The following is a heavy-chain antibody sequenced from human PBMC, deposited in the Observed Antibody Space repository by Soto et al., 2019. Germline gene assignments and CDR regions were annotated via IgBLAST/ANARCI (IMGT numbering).Heavy chain of an antibody. V-gene: IGHV1-69*02. CDR3: ARGRYYYDSSGYYYPDY. D-gene: IGHD3-22*01. Sequence: QVQLVQSGAEVKKPGSSVKVSCKASGGTFSSYTISWVRQAPGQGLEWMGRIIPILGIANYAQKFQGRATITADKSTSTAYMELSSLRSEDTAVYYCARGRYYYDSSGYYYPDYWGQGTLVTVSS. J-gene: IGHJ4*02. CDR2: IIPILGIA. CDR1: GGTFSSYT.